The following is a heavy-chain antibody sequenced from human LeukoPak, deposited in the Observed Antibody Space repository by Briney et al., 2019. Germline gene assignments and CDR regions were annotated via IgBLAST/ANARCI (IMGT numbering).Heavy chain of an antibody. CDR2: INPNRGGT. Sequence: GASVKVSCKASGYTFTGYYMHWVRQAPGQGLEWMGWINPNRGGTNYAQKFQGRVTMTRDTSISTAYMELSRLRSDDTAVYYCARAGYSSSWPGDGNWFDPWGQGTLVTVPS. CDR3: ARAGYSSSWPGDGNWFDP. V-gene: IGHV1-2*02. J-gene: IGHJ5*02. CDR1: GYTFTGYY. D-gene: IGHD6-13*01.